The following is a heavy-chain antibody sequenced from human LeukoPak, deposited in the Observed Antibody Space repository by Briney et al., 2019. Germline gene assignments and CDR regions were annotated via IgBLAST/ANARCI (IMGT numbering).Heavy chain of an antibody. CDR3: ARDPYYYDSSGYIPFDY. J-gene: IGHJ4*02. CDR2: INPSGGST. CDR1: GYTFTSYY. D-gene: IGHD3-22*01. Sequence: ASVKVSCKASGYTFTSYYMHWVRQAPGQGLEWMGIINPSGGSTSYAQKFQGRVTMTRDMSTSTVYMELSSLRSEDTAVYYCARDPYYYDSSGYIPFDYWGQGNLVTVSS. V-gene: IGHV1-46*01.